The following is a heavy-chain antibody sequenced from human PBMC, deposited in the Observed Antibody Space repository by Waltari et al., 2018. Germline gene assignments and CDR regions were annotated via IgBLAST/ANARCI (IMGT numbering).Heavy chain of an antibody. J-gene: IGHJ6*02. CDR3: ASLTRDGYNFNYYYYGMDV. CDR1: GFTFSSYA. Sequence: QVQLVESGGGVVQPGRSLRLSCAASGFTFSSYAMHWVRQAPGKGLEWVAVISDDGSNKDYADSVKGRFTISRDNSKNTLYLQMNSLRAEDTAVYYCASLTRDGYNFNYYYYGMDVWGQGTTVTVSS. D-gene: IGHD5-12*01. V-gene: IGHV3-30*01. CDR2: ISDDGSNK.